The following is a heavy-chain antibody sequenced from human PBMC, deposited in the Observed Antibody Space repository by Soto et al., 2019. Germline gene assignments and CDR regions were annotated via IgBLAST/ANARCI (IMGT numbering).Heavy chain of an antibody. D-gene: IGHD2-2*01. Sequence: GGSLRLSCAASGFTFSDHYMDWVRQAPGKGLEWVGRTRNKANSYTTEYAASVKGRFTISRDDSKNSLYLQMNSLKTEDTAVYYCARGGRVVPAAMGMDVWGQGTTVTVSS. CDR1: GFTFSDHY. V-gene: IGHV3-72*01. J-gene: IGHJ6*02. CDR3: ARGGRVVPAAMGMDV. CDR2: TRNKANSYTT.